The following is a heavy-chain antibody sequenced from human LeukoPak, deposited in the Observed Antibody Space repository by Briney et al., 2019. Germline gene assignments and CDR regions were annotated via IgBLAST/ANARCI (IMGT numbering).Heavy chain of an antibody. Sequence: PSETLSLTCTVSGGSISSYYWSWIRQPPGKGLEWIGEINHSGSTNYNPSLKSRVTISVDTSKNQFSLKVSSVTAADTAVYYCARRAEYSSPFYYYYYMDVWGKGTTVTVSS. CDR1: GGSISSYY. CDR2: INHSGST. J-gene: IGHJ6*03. V-gene: IGHV4-34*01. D-gene: IGHD6-6*01. CDR3: ARRAEYSSPFYYYYYMDV.